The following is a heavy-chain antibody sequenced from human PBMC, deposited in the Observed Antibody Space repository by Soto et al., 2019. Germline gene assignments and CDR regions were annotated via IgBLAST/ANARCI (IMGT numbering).Heavy chain of an antibody. J-gene: IGHJ4*02. Sequence: GASLKISCKGSGYSFTNYWIGWARQMPGKGLEWMGIIYPGDSDTRYSPSFQGQVTISADRSISTAYVQWSSLKASDTAMYYCARLHSASYHSPLRYWGQGTLVTVSS. CDR1: GYSFTNYW. CDR3: ARLHSASYHSPLRY. CDR2: IYPGDSDT. V-gene: IGHV5-51*01. D-gene: IGHD1-26*01.